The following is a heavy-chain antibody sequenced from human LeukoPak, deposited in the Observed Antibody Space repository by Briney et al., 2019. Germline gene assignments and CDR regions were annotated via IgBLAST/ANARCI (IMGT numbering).Heavy chain of an antibody. V-gene: IGHV3-23*01. CDR2: ISGIGGST. D-gene: IGHD3-22*01. CDR3: AKAPYYYDSSGYLGYYYGMDV. Sequence: GGSLRLSCAASGFTFSSYAMSWVRQAPGKGLEWVSAISGIGGSTYYADSVRGRFTISRDNSKNTLYLQKNSLRAEDTAVYYCAKAPYYYDSSGYLGYYYGMDVWGQGTTVTVSS. J-gene: IGHJ6*02. CDR1: GFTFSSYA.